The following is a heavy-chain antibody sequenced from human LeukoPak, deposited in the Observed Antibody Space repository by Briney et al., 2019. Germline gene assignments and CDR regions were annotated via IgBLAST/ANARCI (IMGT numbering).Heavy chain of an antibody. D-gene: IGHD4-17*01. Sequence: TLSLTCTVSGGSISSSSYYWGWIRQPPGKGLEWIGSIYYSGSTYYNPSLKSRVTISVDTSKNQFSLKLSSVTAADTAVYYCARTADYGEGDYWGQGTLVTVSS. CDR3: ARTADYGEGDY. CDR2: IYYSGST. V-gene: IGHV4-39*07. J-gene: IGHJ4*02. CDR1: GGSISSSSYY.